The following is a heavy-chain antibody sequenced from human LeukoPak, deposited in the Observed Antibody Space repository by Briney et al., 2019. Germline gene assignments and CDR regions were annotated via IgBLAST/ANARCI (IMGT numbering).Heavy chain of an antibody. V-gene: IGHV3-11*01. J-gene: IGHJ6*02. CDR3: ARVPRRDLSDMDV. CDR2: ISSSGSTI. CDR1: GFTFSDYY. D-gene: IGHD3-3*01. Sequence: PGGSLRLSCAASGFTFSDYYMSWIRQAPGKGLEWVSYISSSGSTIYYADSVKGRFTISRDNAKNSLYLQMNSLRAEDTAVYYCARVPRRDLSDMDVWGQGTTVTVSS.